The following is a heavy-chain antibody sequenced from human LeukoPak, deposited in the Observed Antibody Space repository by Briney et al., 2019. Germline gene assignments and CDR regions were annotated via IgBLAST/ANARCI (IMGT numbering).Heavy chain of an antibody. J-gene: IGHJ4*02. Sequence: ASVKVSCKASGYTFTSYDINWVRQATGQGLEWMGWMNPNSGNTGYAQKFQGRVTMTRNTSISTAYMELSSLRSEDTAVYYCARGVRCSSTSCTHYFNDYWGQGTLVTVSS. V-gene: IGHV1-8*01. CDR1: GYTFTSYD. D-gene: IGHD2-2*01. CDR3: ARGVRCSSTSCTHYFNDY. CDR2: MNPNSGNT.